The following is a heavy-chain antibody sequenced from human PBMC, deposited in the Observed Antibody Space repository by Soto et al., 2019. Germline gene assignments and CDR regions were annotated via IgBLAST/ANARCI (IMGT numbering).Heavy chain of an antibody. CDR2: ISYDGSNK. Sequence: QVQLVESGGGVVQPGRSLRLSSAASGFTFSSYAMHWVRQAPGKGLEWVAVISYDGSNKYYADSVKGRFTISRDNSKNTLYLQMNSLRAEDTAVYYCARDLSKWELLSPGYWGQGTLVTVSS. D-gene: IGHD1-26*01. CDR3: ARDLSKWELLSPGY. CDR1: GFTFSSYA. V-gene: IGHV3-30-3*01. J-gene: IGHJ4*02.